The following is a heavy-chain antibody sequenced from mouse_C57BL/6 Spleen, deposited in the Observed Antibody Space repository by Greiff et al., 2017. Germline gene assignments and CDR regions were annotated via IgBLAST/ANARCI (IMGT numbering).Heavy chain of an antibody. CDR3: TRGRDGYYLDD. Sequence: VQLQQSGAELVRPGASVTLSCKASGYTFTDYEMHWVKQTPVHGLEWIGAIDPETGGTAYNQKFKGKAILTADKSSSTAYMELRSLTSEDSAVYYGTRGRDGYYLDDWGQGTTLTVSS. V-gene: IGHV1-15*01. J-gene: IGHJ2*01. CDR1: GYTFTDYE. D-gene: IGHD2-3*01. CDR2: IDPETGGT.